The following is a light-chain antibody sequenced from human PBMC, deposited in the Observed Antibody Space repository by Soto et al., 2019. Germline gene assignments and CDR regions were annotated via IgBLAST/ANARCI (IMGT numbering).Light chain of an antibody. CDR2: LNN. CDR1: SSNIGTNT. J-gene: IGLJ1*01. CDR3: AAWDDSLNVYV. Sequence: QAVVTQPPSASGTPGQRVTISCSGSSSNIGTNTVDWYQQLPGTAPKFVNYLNNQRPSGVPDRFSGSKSGTSASLAISGLQSEDEADYYCAAWDDSLNVYVFGTGTKVTVL. V-gene: IGLV1-44*01.